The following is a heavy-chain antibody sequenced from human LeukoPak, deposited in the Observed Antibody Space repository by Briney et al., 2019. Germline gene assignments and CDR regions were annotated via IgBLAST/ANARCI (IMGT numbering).Heavy chain of an antibody. J-gene: IGHJ3*02. D-gene: IGHD4-23*01. V-gene: IGHV1-46*01. Sequence: ASVKVSCKTSGYTFTSYYIHWVRQAPGQGLAWMGIINPSGGSTSYAQKFQGRVTMTRDTSTTTVYMELSSLRSEDTAVYYCARPTTVGNAFHIWGQGTMVTVSS. CDR3: ARPTTVGNAFHI. CDR2: INPSGGST. CDR1: GYTFTSYY.